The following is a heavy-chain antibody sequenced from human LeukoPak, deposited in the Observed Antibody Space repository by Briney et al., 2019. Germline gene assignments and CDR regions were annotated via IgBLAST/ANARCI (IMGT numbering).Heavy chain of an antibody. CDR1: GFTFSSYS. Sequence: GGSLRLSCAASGFTFSSYSMNWVRQAPGKGLEWVSSISSSSSYIYYADSVKGRFTISRDNAKNSLYLQMNSLRAKDTAVYYCARTTTVVSGGFGYWGQGTLVTVSS. CDR2: ISSSSSYI. V-gene: IGHV3-21*01. CDR3: ARTTTVVSGGFGY. J-gene: IGHJ4*02. D-gene: IGHD4-23*01.